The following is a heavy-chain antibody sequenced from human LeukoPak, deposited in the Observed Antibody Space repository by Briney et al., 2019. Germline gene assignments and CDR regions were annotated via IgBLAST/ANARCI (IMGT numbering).Heavy chain of an antibody. CDR3: ARESTLPYYFDY. D-gene: IGHD5/OR15-5a*01. CDR1: GFTVSSNY. CDR2: IYSGGST. Sequence: RTGGSLRLSCAASGFTVSSNYMSWVRQAPGKGLEWVSVIYSGGSTYYADSVKGRFTISRDNSKNTLYLQMNSLRAEDTAVYYCARESTLPYYFDYWGQGTLVTVSS. V-gene: IGHV3-66*01. J-gene: IGHJ4*02.